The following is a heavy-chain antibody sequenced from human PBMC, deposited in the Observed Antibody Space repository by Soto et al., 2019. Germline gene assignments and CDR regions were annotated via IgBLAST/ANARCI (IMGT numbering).Heavy chain of an antibody. D-gene: IGHD4-17*01. CDR2: ISDGGGSK. J-gene: IGHJ4*02. CDR3: TKASDYRARYFDY. Sequence: GGALRLSXAASGFTFSSLAMSWVRQAPGKGLEWVAVISDGGGSKYYADSVKGRFTISRDNSKNTLYLQMNSLRTEDTAVYYCTKASDYRARYFDYWGQGTLVTVSS. V-gene: IGHV3-23*01. CDR1: GFTFSSLA.